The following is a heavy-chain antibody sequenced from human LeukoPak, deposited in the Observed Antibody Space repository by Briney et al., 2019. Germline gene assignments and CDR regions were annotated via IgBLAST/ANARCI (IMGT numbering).Heavy chain of an antibody. D-gene: IGHD2-8*01. CDR2: IYYSGST. Sequence: SETLSLTCTVSGDSISSHYWSWIRQPPGKGLEWIGYIYYSGSTNYNPSLKSRVTISVDTSKNQFSLKLSSVTAADTAVYYCARANGVAYGMDVWGQGTTVTVSS. V-gene: IGHV4-59*11. J-gene: IGHJ6*02. CDR3: ARANGVAYGMDV. CDR1: GDSISSHY.